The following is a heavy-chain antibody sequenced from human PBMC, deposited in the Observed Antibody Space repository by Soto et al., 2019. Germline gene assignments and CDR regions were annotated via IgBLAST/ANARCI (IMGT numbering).Heavy chain of an antibody. CDR1: GFTFSSYA. V-gene: IGHV3-30-3*01. Sequence: AVGSLRLSCAASGFTFSSYAMHWVRQAPGKGLEWVAVISYDGSNKYYADSVKGRFTISRDNSKNTLYLQMNSLRAEDTAVYYCARVWDDYSNYGMDVWGQGTTVTVSS. CDR2: ISYDGSNK. J-gene: IGHJ6*02. CDR3: ARVWDDYSNYGMDV. D-gene: IGHD4-4*01.